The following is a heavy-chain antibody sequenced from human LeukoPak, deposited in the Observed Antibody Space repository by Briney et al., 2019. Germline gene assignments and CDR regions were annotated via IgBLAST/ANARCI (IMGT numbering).Heavy chain of an antibody. V-gene: IGHV4-59*08. CDR2: IYYSGST. D-gene: IGHD1-26*01. CDR3: ARLASGSYGPLTPFDY. Sequence: TETLSLTCTVSGGSINSYYWSWIRQPPGKGLEWIGDIYYSGSTNYNPSLKSRVTISVDTSKNQFSLRLSSVTAADTAVYYSARLASGSYGPLTPFDYWGQGTLVTVSS. CDR1: GGSINSYY. J-gene: IGHJ4*02.